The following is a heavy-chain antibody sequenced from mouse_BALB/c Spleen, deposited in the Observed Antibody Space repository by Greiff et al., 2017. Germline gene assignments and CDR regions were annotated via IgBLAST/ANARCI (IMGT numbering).Heavy chain of an antibody. J-gene: IGHJ4*01. V-gene: IGHV1S29*02. CDR2: IYPYNGGT. D-gene: IGHD2-3*01. CDR1: GYTFTDYN. Sequence: EVQLVESGPELVKPGASVKISCKASGYTFTDYNMHWVKQSHGKSLEWIGYIYPYNGGTGYNQKFKSKATLTVDNSSSTAYMELRSLTSEDSAVYYCARTDDGYYVDAMDYWGQGTSVTVSS. CDR3: ARTDDGYYVDAMDY.